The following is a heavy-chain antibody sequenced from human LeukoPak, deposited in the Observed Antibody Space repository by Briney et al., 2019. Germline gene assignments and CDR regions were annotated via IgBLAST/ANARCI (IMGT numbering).Heavy chain of an antibody. CDR3: TKGQLGSRGYWSFDL. J-gene: IGHJ2*01. CDR1: GFTFSSSA. D-gene: IGHD7-27*01. Sequence: PGGSLRFSCAASGFTFSSSAMSWVRQAPGKGLEWVSVISGSGGGTYYADSVKGRFTISRDNSKNTLYLQMNSLRADDTAVYYCTKGQLGSRGYWSFDLWGRGTLVAVSS. V-gene: IGHV3-23*01. CDR2: ISGSGGGT.